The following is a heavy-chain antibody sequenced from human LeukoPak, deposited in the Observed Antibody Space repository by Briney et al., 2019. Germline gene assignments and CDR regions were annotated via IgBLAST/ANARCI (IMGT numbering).Heavy chain of an antibody. CDR2: ISYTGST. CDR3: AKLVQLYFTNTHDY. Sequence: SETLSLTCNVSGGSISSGGSFWGWIRQPPGKGLEWIGSISYTGSTFYNPSLMSRVSISVDTSKNQFSLKLNSVTAADTAVYFCAKLVQLYFTNTHDYWGQGTLVTVSS. J-gene: IGHJ4*02. V-gene: IGHV4-39*01. CDR1: GGSISSGGSF. D-gene: IGHD1-1*01.